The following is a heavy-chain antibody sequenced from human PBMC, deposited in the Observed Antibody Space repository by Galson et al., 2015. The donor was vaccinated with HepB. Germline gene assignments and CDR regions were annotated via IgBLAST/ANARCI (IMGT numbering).Heavy chain of an antibody. CDR3: ASRILMAASFDC. CDR1: GFSVSSKY. J-gene: IGHJ4*02. V-gene: IGHV3-53*01. D-gene: IGHD2/OR15-2a*01. CDR2: VYSGGTT. Sequence: SLRLSCAASGFSVSSKYMSWVRQAPGKGLEWVSLVYSGGTTSYADSVKGRFTISRDISKNTLYLQMNSLRAEDTAVYYCASRILMAASFDCWGQGTLVTVSS.